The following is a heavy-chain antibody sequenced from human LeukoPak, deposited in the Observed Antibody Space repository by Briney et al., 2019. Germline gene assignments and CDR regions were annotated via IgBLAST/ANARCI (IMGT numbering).Heavy chain of an antibody. CDR2: INHSGST. V-gene: IGHV4-34*01. D-gene: IGHD4-23*01. CDR1: VGSFSGYY. Sequence: SETLSLTCAVYVGSFSGYYWSCIRQPPGKGLAWIGEINHSGSTNSNPSLRSRVTISVDTSKNQFSLKLSSVTAADTAVYYCARSHDGGNAFDIWGQGTMVTVSS. CDR3: ARSHDGGNAFDI. J-gene: IGHJ3*02.